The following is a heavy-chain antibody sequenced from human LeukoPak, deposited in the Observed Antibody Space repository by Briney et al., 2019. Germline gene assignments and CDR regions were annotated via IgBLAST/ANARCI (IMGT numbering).Heavy chain of an antibody. V-gene: IGHV4-39*01. J-gene: IGHJ2*01. CDR2: IYYSGST. D-gene: IGHD1-14*01. CDR3: ARLYNQSKYRLGYFDL. CDR1: GGSISSSSYY. Sequence: SETLSLTCTVSGGSISSSSYYWGWIRQPPGKGPEWIGSIYYSGSTYYNPSLKSRVTISVDTSKNQFSLKLSSVTAADTAVYYCARLYNQSKYRLGYFDLWGRGTLVTVSS.